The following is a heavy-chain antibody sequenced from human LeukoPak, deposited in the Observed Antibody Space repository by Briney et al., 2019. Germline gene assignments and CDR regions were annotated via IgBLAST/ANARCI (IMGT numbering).Heavy chain of an antibody. J-gene: IGHJ6*04. CDR3: AELGITMIGGA. CDR2: IKRDGST. CDR1: GFTFGSYW. Sequence: PGGSLRLSCAASGFTFGSYWMHWERQTPGQVLVWVSRIKRDGSTIYSDSVTGRFTISRDNAKSTLYMQMNSLRAEDTAIYYCAELGITMIGGAWGKGTTVTISS. V-gene: IGHV3-74*01. D-gene: IGHD3-10*02.